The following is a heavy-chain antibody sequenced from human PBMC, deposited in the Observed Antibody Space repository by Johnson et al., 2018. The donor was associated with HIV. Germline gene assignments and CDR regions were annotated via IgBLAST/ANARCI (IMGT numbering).Heavy chain of an antibody. Sequence: QVQLVESGGGVVQPGRSLRLSCAASGFTFSSYAMHWVRQAPGKGLEWVAVISYDGSNKYYADSVKGRFTISRDNSKNTLYLQMNSLRAEYTAVYYCARESRTTVVIRGGSFDIWGQGTMVTVSS. CDR1: GFTFSSYA. J-gene: IGHJ3*02. D-gene: IGHD4-23*01. CDR2: ISYDGSNK. V-gene: IGHV3-30*04. CDR3: ARESRTTVVIRGGSFDI.